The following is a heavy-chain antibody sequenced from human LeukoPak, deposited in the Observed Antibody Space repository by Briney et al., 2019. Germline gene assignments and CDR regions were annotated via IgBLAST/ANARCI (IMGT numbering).Heavy chain of an antibody. CDR3: ARQYPGYDYVLTGDAFDI. D-gene: IGHD3-16*01. J-gene: IGHJ3*02. Sequence: SESLSLTCTVSGGSISSSSYYWGWIRQPPGKGLEWIGSIYYSGSTYYNPSLKSRVTISVDTSKTQFSLKLSSVTAADTAVYYCARQYPGYDYVLTGDAFDIWGQGTMVTVSS. CDR2: IYYSGST. CDR1: GGSISSSSYY. V-gene: IGHV4-39*01.